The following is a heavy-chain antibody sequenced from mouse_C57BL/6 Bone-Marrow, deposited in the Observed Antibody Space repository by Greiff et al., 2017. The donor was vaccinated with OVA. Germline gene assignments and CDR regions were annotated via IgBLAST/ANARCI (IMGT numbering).Heavy chain of an antibody. CDR2: ISDGGSYT. V-gene: IGHV5-4*03. CDR1: GFTFSSYA. J-gene: IGHJ4*01. Sequence: EVKLVDSGGGLVKPGGSLKLSCAASGFTFSSYAMSWVRQTPEKRLEWVATISDGGSYTYYPDNVKGRFTISRDNAKNNLYLQMSHLKSEDTAMYYCANYYAMDYWGQGTSVTVSS. CDR3: ANYYAMDY.